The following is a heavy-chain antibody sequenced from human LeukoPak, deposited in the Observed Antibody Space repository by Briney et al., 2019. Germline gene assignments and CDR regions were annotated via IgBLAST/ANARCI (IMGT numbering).Heavy chain of an antibody. J-gene: IGHJ4*02. CDR2: ISGSGGST. V-gene: IGHV3-23*01. Sequence: GGSLRLSCAASGFTFSSYAMSWVRQAPGKGLEWVSTISGSGGSTYYADSVKGRFTISRDNSKNALYLQMNSLRAEDTAVYYCAKDSEYYDFWSAFPDDYWGQGTLVTVSS. CDR1: GFTFSSYA. CDR3: AKDSEYYDFWSAFPDDY. D-gene: IGHD3-3*01.